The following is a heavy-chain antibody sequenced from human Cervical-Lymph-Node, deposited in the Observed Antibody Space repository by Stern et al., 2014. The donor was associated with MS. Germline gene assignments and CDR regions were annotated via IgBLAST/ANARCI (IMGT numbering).Heavy chain of an antibody. CDR3: AKDRISAAGAFDD. CDR2: ISGSGGSA. V-gene: IGHV3-23*04. CDR1: GFTFSAYA. Sequence: EVQLVESGGGLVHPGGSLRLSCAASGFTFSAYALSWVRQAPGKGLEWVSGISGSGGSAYYADSVKGRFTISRDNSRNTLYLQMNSLRDEDTAVYYCAKDRISAAGAFDDWGQGTLVTVSS. D-gene: IGHD6-13*01. J-gene: IGHJ4*02.